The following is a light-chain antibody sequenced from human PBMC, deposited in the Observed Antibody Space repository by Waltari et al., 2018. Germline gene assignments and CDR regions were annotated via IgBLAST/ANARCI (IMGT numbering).Light chain of an antibody. CDR1: QRLSRS. V-gene: IGKV3-20*01. J-gene: IGKJ1*01. Sequence: DILLTQSPVSLSLSPGDQPTLSCRASQRLSRSLAWYQQKPGQAPRLLIYGASSRDTGIPYRFSGSGSGTDFSLTISRLEPEDIAVYYCQNYVRLPATFGQGTKVEIK. CDR3: QNYVRLPAT. CDR2: GAS.